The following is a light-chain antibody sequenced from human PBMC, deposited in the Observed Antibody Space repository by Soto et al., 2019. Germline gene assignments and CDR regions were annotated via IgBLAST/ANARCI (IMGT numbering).Light chain of an antibody. J-gene: IGKJ4*01. CDR1: QSINSW. V-gene: IGKV1-5*03. CDR3: QQYKSFSLT. CDR2: KTS. Sequence: DIQMTQSPSTLSASVGDRVTITCRASQSINSWSAWYQQKPGKAPKLLLYKTSNLESGVPSRFSGSGSGTEFSLTISSLQPDDFATYYCQQYKSFSLTFGGGTKVDIK.